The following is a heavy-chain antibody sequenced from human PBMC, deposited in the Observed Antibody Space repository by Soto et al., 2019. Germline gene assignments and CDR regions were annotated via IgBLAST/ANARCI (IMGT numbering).Heavy chain of an antibody. J-gene: IGHJ6*02. Sequence: ASVKVSCKASGYTFTSYGISWVRQAPGQGLEWMGWISAYNGNTNYAQKLQGRVTMTTDTSTSTAYMELSSLRSEDTAVYYCATSVVVTKGYYYYGMDVWGQGTTVTVSS. V-gene: IGHV1-18*01. D-gene: IGHD2-15*01. CDR3: ATSVVVTKGYYYYGMDV. CDR2: ISAYNGNT. CDR1: GYTFTSYG.